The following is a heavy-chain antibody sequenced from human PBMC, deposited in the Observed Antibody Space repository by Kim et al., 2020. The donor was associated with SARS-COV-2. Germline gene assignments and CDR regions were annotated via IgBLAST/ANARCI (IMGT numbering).Heavy chain of an antibody. Sequence: GGSLRLSCATSGFNFSSYWMQRVLQVPGKALMSVSRISSDVNIVNYADSVKGRFTITRNNAKNTLFLQLNTLRVMDTAVYYCARDRSLASWGQGVLVTVS. V-gene: IGHV3-74*01. CDR1: GFNFSSYW. CDR3: ARDRSLAS. CDR2: ISSDVNIV. J-gene: IGHJ4*02.